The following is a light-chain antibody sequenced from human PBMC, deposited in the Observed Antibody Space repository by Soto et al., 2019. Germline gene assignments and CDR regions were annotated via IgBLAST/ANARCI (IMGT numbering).Light chain of an antibody. Sequence: DIQMTQSPSTLSAYVGDRVTITCRASQSLRGWLAWYQQKPGKAPKLLIYKTSTLESGVPSRFSGSGSGTDFTLTISSLQPEDFATYYCQQYYNLHTFGQGTKLEIK. CDR3: QQYYNLHT. V-gene: IGKV1-5*03. J-gene: IGKJ2*01. CDR2: KTS. CDR1: QSLRGW.